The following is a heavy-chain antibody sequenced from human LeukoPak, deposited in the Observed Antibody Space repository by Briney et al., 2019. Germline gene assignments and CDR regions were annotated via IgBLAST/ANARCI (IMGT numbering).Heavy chain of an antibody. J-gene: IGHJ2*01. CDR2: IYYSGST. V-gene: IGHV4-39*07. CDR1: GGSISSSSYY. D-gene: IGHD3-22*01. CDR3: ARGLVYYYDSSGYYSHNWYFDL. Sequence: NPSETLSLTCTVSGGSISSSSYYWGWIRQPPGKGLEWIGSIYYSGSTYYNPSLKSRVTMSVDTSKNQFSLKLSSVTAADTAVYYCARGLVYYYDSSGYYSHNWYFDLWGRGTLVTVSS.